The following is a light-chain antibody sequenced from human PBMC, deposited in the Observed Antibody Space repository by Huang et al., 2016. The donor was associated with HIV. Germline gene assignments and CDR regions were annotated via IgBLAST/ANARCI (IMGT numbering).Light chain of an antibody. V-gene: IGKV1-33*01. CDR2: DTS. CDR1: QDISHS. CDR3: QQFDTLPYT. J-gene: IGKJ2*01. Sequence: DIHLTQSPSSLSASVGDRVTITCQASQDISHSLNWYQQKFGKAPKLLIYDTSNLEPGVPSRFSGSGSATQFTLIISSLQPEDFATYFCQQFDTLPYTFGQGTKVQIK.